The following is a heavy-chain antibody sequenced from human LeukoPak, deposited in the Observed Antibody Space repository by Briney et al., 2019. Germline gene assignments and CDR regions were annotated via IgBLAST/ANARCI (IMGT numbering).Heavy chain of an antibody. V-gene: IGHV4-30-4*01. CDR3: ARVAPRYSYGYSYYFDY. CDR1: GGSISSGDYY. Sequence: SETLSLTCTVSGGSISSGDYYWSWIRQPPGKGLEWIGYIYYSGSTYYNPSLKSRVTISIDTSKNQFSLKLSSVTAADTAVYYCARVAPRYSYGYSYYFDYWGQGTLVTVSS. CDR2: IYYSGST. J-gene: IGHJ4*02. D-gene: IGHD5-18*01.